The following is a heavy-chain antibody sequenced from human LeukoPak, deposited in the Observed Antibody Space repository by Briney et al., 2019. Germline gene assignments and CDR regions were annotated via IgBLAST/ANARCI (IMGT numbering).Heavy chain of an antibody. Sequence: GGSLRLSCAASGFTFSSYSMNWVRQAPGKGLEWVSSISYSGTYIYYADSVKGRFSISRDNAKNSLYLQTNSLRAEDTAVYYCARGYSAYNYYFDYWGQGTLVTVSS. D-gene: IGHD5-12*01. CDR3: ARGYSAYNYYFDY. CDR1: GFTFSSYS. V-gene: IGHV3-21*01. CDR2: ISYSGTYI. J-gene: IGHJ4*02.